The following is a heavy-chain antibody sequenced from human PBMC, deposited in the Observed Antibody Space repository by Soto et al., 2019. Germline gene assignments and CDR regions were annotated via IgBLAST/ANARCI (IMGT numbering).Heavy chain of an antibody. CDR3: VKRGRNWGAFDF. CDR2: IGGTDGDSDGVP. D-gene: IGHD7-27*01. V-gene: IGHV3-23*01. Sequence: VQLLESGGDLVQPGGSLRLSCVASGFILNNYAMSWVRQAPGKGLGWVSTIGGTDGDSDGVPWYEDSVKGRFTIARASSANTLFLHMDNLMAEDSALYYCVKRGRNWGAFDFWGQGTAVVVSS. CDR1: GFILNNYA. J-gene: IGHJ3*01.